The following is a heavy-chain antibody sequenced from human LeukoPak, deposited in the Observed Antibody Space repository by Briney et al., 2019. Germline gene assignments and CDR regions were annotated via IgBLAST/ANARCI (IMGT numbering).Heavy chain of an antibody. CDR1: GYTFTGYG. CDR2: ISAYNGNT. Sequence: GASVKVSCKASGYTFTGYGISRVRQAPGQGLEWMGWISAYNGNTNYAQKLQGRVTMTTDTSTSTAYMEPRSLRSDDTAVYYWARGPFSSGYFYGATLDWFDPWGQGTLVTVSS. V-gene: IGHV1-18*01. D-gene: IGHD3-22*01. J-gene: IGHJ5*02. CDR3: ARGPFSSGYFYGATLDWFDP.